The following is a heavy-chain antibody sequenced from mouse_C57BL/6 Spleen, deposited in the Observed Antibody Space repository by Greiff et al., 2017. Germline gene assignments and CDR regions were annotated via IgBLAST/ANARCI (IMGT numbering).Heavy chain of an antibody. D-gene: IGHD2-1*01. Sequence: QVQLQQSGPELVKPGASVKISCKASGYAFSSSWMNWVKQRPGKGLEWIGRIYPGDGDTNYNGKFKGKATLTADKSSSTAYMQLSSLTSESSAVYCCALSYGNYWYFDVWGTGTTVTVSS. CDR1: GYAFSSSW. CDR2: IYPGDGDT. J-gene: IGHJ1*03. V-gene: IGHV1-82*01. CDR3: ALSYGNYWYFDV.